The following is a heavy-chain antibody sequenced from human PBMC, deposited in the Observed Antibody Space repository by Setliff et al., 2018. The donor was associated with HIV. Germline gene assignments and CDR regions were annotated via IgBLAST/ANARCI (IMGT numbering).Heavy chain of an antibody. Sequence: SETLSLTCSVSGGSISNHYWSWIRQPPGKGLEWIGYIYYTGSTNYNPSLRGRVTISVDTSKKQFSLKLSSVTAADTAVYFCARETRSGWYDVAYWGQGTLVTVSS. J-gene: IGHJ4*02. D-gene: IGHD6-19*01. CDR2: IYYTGST. CDR1: GGSISNHY. V-gene: IGHV4-59*11. CDR3: ARETRSGWYDVAY.